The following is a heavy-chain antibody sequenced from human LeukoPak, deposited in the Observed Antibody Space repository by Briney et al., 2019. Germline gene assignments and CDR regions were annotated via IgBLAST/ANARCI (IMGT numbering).Heavy chain of an antibody. CDR2: ISSSSYNI. J-gene: IGHJ4*02. CDR3: ARNNMIVGYFDY. V-gene: IGHV3-21*06. Sequence: GGSLRLSCVGSGFSFSAYIMNWVRQAPGKGLEWVSSISSSSYNIYYADSVRGRFTISRDNAKNSLFLQMNSLRAEDTAVYYCARNNMIVGYFDYWGQGTLVTVSS. CDR1: GFSFSAYI. D-gene: IGHD3-22*01.